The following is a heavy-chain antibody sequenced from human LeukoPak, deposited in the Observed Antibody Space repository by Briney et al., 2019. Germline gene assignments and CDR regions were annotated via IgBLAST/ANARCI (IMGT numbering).Heavy chain of an antibody. CDR3: ARDNWNYGSSMDV. J-gene: IGHJ6*02. V-gene: IGHV4-59*02. Sequence: SETLSLTCTVSGGSVSSYYWSWIRQPPGKGLEWIGYFSYSGSTNYNPSLKSRVTISVDTSKNQFSLKLSSVTAADTAVYYCARDNWNYGSSMDVWGQGTTVTVSS. D-gene: IGHD1-7*01. CDR2: FSYSGST. CDR1: GGSVSSYY.